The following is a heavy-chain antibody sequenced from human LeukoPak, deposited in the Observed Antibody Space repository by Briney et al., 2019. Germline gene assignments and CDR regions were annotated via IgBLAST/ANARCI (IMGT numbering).Heavy chain of an antibody. CDR3: AIAKGPVDIVVAATGVFGY. J-gene: IGHJ4*02. CDR1: GFTFSTYA. V-gene: IGHV3-23*01. CDR2: ISGSGVST. D-gene: IGHD6-19*01. Sequence: PGGSLRLSCAASGFTFSTYAMAWVRQAPGKGLEWVSGISGSGVSTYYPDSVKGRFTISRDNSKNTLFLQMNSPRADDTALYYCAIAKGPVDIVVAATGVFGYWGQGTLVTVSS.